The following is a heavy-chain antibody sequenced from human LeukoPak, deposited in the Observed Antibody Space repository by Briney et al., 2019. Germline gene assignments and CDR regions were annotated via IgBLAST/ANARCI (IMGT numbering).Heavy chain of an antibody. CDR2: IIPILGIA. CDR1: GGTFSSYA. Sequence: SVKVSCKASGGTFSSYAISWVRQAPGQGLEWMGRIIPILGIANYAQKFQGRVTITADKSTSTAYMELSSLRSEDTAVYYCATSAQAGKSHWFDPWGQGTLVTVSS. J-gene: IGHJ5*02. CDR3: ATSAQAGKSHWFDP. D-gene: IGHD2-2*01. V-gene: IGHV1-69*04.